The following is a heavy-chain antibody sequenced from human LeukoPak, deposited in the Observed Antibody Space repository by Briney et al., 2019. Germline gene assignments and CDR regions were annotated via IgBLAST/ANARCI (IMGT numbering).Heavy chain of an antibody. J-gene: IGHJ4*02. D-gene: IGHD5-24*01. CDR2: IKQDGSEK. Sequence: PGGSLRLSCAASGFTFSSYWMSWVRQAPGKGLEWVANIKQDGSEKYYVDSVKGRFTISRDNAKNSLYLQMNSLRAEDTAVYYCVAEGRDGYNEISYYFDYWGQGTLVTVSS. CDR1: GFTFSSYW. V-gene: IGHV3-7*01. CDR3: VAEGRDGYNEISYYFDY.